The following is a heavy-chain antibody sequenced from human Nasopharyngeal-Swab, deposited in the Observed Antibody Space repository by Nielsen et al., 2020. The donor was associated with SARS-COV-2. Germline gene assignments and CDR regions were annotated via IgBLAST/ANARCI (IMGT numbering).Heavy chain of an antibody. Sequence: SETLSLTCEVYAGSFAGYSWSWIRQPSGKGLAWIGEIDHSGTTNYNPSLKSRVTISIDTSKNQFSLKVNSVTAADTAVYYCSGPFGVVIPYYMDVWGKGTTVTVSS. D-gene: IGHD3-3*01. CDR3: SGPFGVVIPYYMDV. V-gene: IGHV4-34*01. CDR1: AGSFAGYS. CDR2: IDHSGTT. J-gene: IGHJ6*03.